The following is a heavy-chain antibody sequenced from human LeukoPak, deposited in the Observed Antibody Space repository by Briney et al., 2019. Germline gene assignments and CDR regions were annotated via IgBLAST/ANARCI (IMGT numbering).Heavy chain of an antibody. CDR2: IYYSGST. Sequence: SETLSLTCTVSGGSISSYYWSWIRQPPGKGLEWIGYIYYSGSTNYNPSLKSRVTISVDTSKNQFSLKLSSVTAADTAVYYCARAWDGGYVWFDPWGQGTLVTVSS. D-gene: IGHD5-12*01. CDR3: ARAWDGGYVWFDP. J-gene: IGHJ5*02. V-gene: IGHV4-59*01. CDR1: GGSISSYY.